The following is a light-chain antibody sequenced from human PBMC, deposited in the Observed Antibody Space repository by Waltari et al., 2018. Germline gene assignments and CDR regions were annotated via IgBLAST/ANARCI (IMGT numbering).Light chain of an antibody. Sequence: EIVLTQSPGTLSLSPGERATLSCRASQSVSSSYLAWYQQKPGQAPRPLLYGASSRATGIPDRFSGSGSGTDFTLTISRLAPEDFAVYYCQQYGSSPRTFGQGTKVEIK. CDR3: QQYGSSPRT. J-gene: IGKJ1*01. CDR2: GAS. V-gene: IGKV3-20*01. CDR1: QSVSSSY.